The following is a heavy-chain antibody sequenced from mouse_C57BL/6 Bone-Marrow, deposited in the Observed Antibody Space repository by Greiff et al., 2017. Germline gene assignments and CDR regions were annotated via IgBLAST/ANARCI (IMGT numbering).Heavy chain of an antibody. J-gene: IGHJ2*01. CDR2: ISNGGGSP. D-gene: IGHD2-4*01. CDR3: ARRGTMITCGY. Sequence: EVKLMESGGGLVQPGGSLKLSCAASGFTFSDYYMYWVRQTPEKRLEWVAYISNGGGSPYYPDTVKGRFTISRDNAKNTLYLQMSRLKSEDTAMXYCARRGTMITCGYRGQSTTLTVFS. CDR1: GFTFSDYY. V-gene: IGHV5-12*01.